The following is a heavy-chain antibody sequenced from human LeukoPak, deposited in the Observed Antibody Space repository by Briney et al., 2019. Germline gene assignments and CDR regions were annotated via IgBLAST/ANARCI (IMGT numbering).Heavy chain of an antibody. Sequence: GGSLRLSCAASGFIFNNYGLVWVRQAPGKGLEWVSAISNDGGGTTYADFVKGRFSVSRDNSKNTLFLQMNSLRAEDTAVYYCARDRLAAAGTGFDYWGQGTLVTVSS. CDR2: ISNDGGGT. V-gene: IGHV3-23*01. J-gene: IGHJ4*02. CDR3: ARDRLAAAGTGFDY. CDR1: GFIFNNYG. D-gene: IGHD6-13*01.